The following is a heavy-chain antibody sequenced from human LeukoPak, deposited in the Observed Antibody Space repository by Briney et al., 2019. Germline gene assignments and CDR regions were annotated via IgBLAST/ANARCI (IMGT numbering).Heavy chain of an antibody. J-gene: IGHJ6*03. CDR2: INHSGST. CDR3: ARGTSDIVVVPAAPIIPYYYYMDV. Sequence: SETLSLTCAVYGGSFSAYYWSWIRQPPGKGLEWIGEINHSGSTNYNPSLKSRVTISVDTSKNQFSLKLSSVTAADTAVYYCARGTSDIVVVPAAPIIPYYYYMDVWGKGTTVTVSS. CDR1: GGSFSAYY. D-gene: IGHD2-2*01. V-gene: IGHV4-34*01.